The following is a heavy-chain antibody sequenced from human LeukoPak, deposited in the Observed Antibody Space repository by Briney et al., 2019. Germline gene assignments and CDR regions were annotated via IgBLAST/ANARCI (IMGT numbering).Heavy chain of an antibody. CDR3: ASYSIGEYYFDY. D-gene: IGHD3-10*01. Sequence: HPGGSLRLSCAASGFTFSSYAMSWVRQAPGKGLEWVSAISGSGGSTYYADSVKGRFTISRDNSKNTLYLQMNSLRAEDTAVYYCASYSIGEYYFDYWGQGTLVTVSS. CDR2: ISGSGGST. J-gene: IGHJ4*02. V-gene: IGHV3-23*01. CDR1: GFTFSSYA.